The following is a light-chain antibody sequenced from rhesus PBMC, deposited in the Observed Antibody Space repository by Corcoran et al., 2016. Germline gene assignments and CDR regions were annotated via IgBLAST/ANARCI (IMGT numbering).Light chain of an antibody. V-gene: IGKV3-24*04. CDR3: QQSKNLFS. CDR1: QSVGTS. J-gene: IGKJ3*01. CDR2: DAS. Sequence: IAVTQSPATLSLSPGERATLSCRASQSVGTSLGWFHLKPGQTPRLLIYDASNKATVAPYRFTGGGSGTEFTLTISGLDPEDGGIYYCQQSKNLFSFGPGTKVEIK.